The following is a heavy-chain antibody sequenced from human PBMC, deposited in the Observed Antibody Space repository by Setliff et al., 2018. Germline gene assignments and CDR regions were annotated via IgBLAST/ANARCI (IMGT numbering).Heavy chain of an antibody. CDR2: IWYDGSNK. J-gene: IGHJ4*02. V-gene: IGHV3-33*06. CDR1: GFTFSSYG. Sequence: GGSLRLSCAASGFTFSSYGMHWVRQAPGKGLEGVAVIWYDGSNKYYADSVKGRFTISRDNSKNTLYLHMNSLRAEDTAVYYFAKDLGYSYGYRFGYWGQGTLVTVSS. D-gene: IGHD5-18*01. CDR3: AKDLGYSYGYRFGY.